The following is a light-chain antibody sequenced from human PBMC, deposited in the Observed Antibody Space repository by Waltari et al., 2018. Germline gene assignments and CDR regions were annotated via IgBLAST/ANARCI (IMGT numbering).Light chain of an antibody. V-gene: IGKV1-NL1*01. Sequence: DMQMTQSPSSLSASVGDRVTITCRASQAITTSLAWYQQNPGKAPKLLLYKASTLESVVPSRFSGSGAGTEYTLTISSLQPEDFATYYCQQYRSSPLTFGGGTKLEIK. CDR3: QQYRSSPLT. J-gene: IGKJ4*02. CDR2: KAS. CDR1: QAITTS.